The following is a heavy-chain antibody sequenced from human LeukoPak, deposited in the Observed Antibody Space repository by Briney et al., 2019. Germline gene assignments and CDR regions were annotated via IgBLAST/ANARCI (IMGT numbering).Heavy chain of an antibody. D-gene: IGHD1-26*01. CDR1: GYTFTSYG. V-gene: IGHV1-18*01. J-gene: IGHJ1*01. CDR2: ISAYNGKT. CDR3: ARDRGHGIFQH. Sequence: ASVKVSCKTSGYTFTSYGINWVRQAPGQGLEWMGWISAYNGKTNYAQKFQGRVTMTRDTSTSTVYMELSSLRSEDSAVYYCARDRGHGIFQHWGQGTLVTVSS.